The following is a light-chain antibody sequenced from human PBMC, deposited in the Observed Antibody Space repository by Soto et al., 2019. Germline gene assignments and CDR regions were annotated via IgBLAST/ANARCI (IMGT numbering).Light chain of an antibody. Sequence: DIQMTQSPSTLSASVGDRVTITCRASQSINYWLAWYQQKPGKAPNLLIYKASSLESGVPSRFSGSGSGTGFTLTISNLQPDDFATYYCQQYNSYPLTFGPGTKVDIK. J-gene: IGKJ3*01. CDR1: QSINYW. V-gene: IGKV1-5*03. CDR3: QQYNSYPLT. CDR2: KAS.